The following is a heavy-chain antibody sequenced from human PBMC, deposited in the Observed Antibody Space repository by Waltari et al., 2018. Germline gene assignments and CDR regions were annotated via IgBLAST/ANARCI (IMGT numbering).Heavy chain of an antibody. J-gene: IGHJ3*02. CDR3: ARAGSFDAFDI. CDR2: ISSSSSYI. CDR1: GFTFSSYS. D-gene: IGHD3-10*01. Sequence: EVQLVESGGGLVKPGGSLRLSCEASGFTFSSYSMNWASQAPGKGLEWVSSISSSSSYIYYADSVKGRFTISRDNAKNSLYLQMNSLRAEDTAVYYCARAGSFDAFDIWGQGTMVTVSS. V-gene: IGHV3-21*01.